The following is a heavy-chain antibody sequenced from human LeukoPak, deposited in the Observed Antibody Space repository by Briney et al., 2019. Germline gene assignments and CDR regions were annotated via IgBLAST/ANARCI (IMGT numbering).Heavy chain of an antibody. CDR2: IGKAGDT. CDR1: GFTFSSYA. J-gene: IGHJ5*02. CDR3: ARGDYMGFDP. Sequence: GGSLRLSCAASGFTFSSYAMSWVRQAPGKGLEWVSGIGKAGDTYYLDSVRGRFTIFRENDENSVYLQMNNLRAGDTAVYYCARGDYMGFDPWGQGTLVTVSS. D-gene: IGHD4-11*01. V-gene: IGHV3-13*01.